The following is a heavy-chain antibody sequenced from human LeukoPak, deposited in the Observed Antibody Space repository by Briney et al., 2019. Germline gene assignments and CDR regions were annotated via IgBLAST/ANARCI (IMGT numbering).Heavy chain of an antibody. J-gene: IGHJ4*02. CDR2: INPISGST. Sequence: GASVNVSCKTSGYTFSNYYMQWVRQAPGQGLEWMGIINPISGSTTYPQKFQGRVTLTRDTSTSTVYMEVSSLKSEDTAVYYCARDRSSTWGTHLDYWGQGTLVTVSS. CDR1: GYTFSNYY. V-gene: IGHV1-46*01. CDR3: ARDRSSTWGTHLDY. D-gene: IGHD7-27*01.